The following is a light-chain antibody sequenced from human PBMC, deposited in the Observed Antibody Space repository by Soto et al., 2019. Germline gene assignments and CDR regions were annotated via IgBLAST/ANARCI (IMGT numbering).Light chain of an antibody. V-gene: IGLV2-11*01. CDR3: CSYSGTYTWI. Sequence: QSVLTQPRSVSGSSGQSVTISCAGTSSDVDVGDYNYVSWFQQRPGKAPKLIIFDFTKRPSGVPDRFSGSTSGTTASLTISGLQADDEGDYYCCSYSGTYTWIFGGGTKLTVL. CDR1: SSDVDVGDYNY. CDR2: DFT. J-gene: IGLJ2*01.